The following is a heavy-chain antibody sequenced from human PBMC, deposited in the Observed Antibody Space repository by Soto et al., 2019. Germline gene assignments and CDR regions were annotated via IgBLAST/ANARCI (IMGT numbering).Heavy chain of an antibody. V-gene: IGHV3-48*03. CDR2: ISSSGSTI. D-gene: IGHD1-26*01. CDR1: GFTFSSYE. Sequence: GGSLRLSCAASGFTFSSYEMNWVRQAPGKGLEWVSYISSSGSTIYYADSVKGRFTISRDNAKNSLYLQMNSLRAEDTAVYYCARLGAAGGGMDVWGQGTTVTVSS. CDR3: ARLGAAGGGMDV. J-gene: IGHJ6*02.